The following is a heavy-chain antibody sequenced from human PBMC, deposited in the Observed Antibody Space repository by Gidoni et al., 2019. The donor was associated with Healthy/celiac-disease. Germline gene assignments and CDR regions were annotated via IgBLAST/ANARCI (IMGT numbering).Heavy chain of an antibody. Sequence: GTANYAQKFQGRVTITADESTSTAYMELSSLRSEDTAVYYCARGFLTGDDRGWFDPWGQGTLVTVSS. CDR2: GTA. D-gene: IGHD3-3*01. V-gene: IGHV1-69*01. CDR3: ARGFLTGDDRGWFDP. J-gene: IGHJ5*02.